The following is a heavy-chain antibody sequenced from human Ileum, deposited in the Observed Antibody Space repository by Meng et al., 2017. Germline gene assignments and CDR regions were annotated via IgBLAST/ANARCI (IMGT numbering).Heavy chain of an antibody. Sequence: QITLKESGATLMKPTQTLTLTCTFSGLSLSASRVGVGWIRQPPGKALEWLAVIYWDEEIQYSPSLTSRLTITKDTSKNQVILTMTNMDPVDTGTYYCAHRGVGPFDNWGQGTLVTVSS. J-gene: IGHJ4*02. CDR3: AHRGVGPFDN. V-gene: IGHV2-5*02. CDR1: GLSLSASRVG. D-gene: IGHD1-26*01. CDR2: IYWDEEI.